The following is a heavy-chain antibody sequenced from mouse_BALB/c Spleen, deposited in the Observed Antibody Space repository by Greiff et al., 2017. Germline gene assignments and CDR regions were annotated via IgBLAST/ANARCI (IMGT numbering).Heavy chain of an antibody. D-gene: IGHD2-4*01. V-gene: IGHV5-17*02. CDR1: GFTFSSFG. CDR2: ISSGSSTI. J-gene: IGHJ3*01. CDR3: AGGYDYDVGFAY. Sequence: EVQLVESGGGLVQPGGSRKLSCAASGFTFSSFGMPWVRQAPEKGLEWVAYISSGSSTIYYADTVKGRFTISRDNPKNTLFLQMTSLRSEATAMYYCAGGYDYDVGFAYWGQGTLVTVSA.